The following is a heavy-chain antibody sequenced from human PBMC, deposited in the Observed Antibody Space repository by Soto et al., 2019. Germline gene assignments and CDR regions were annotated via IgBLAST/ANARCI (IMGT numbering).Heavy chain of an antibody. CDR2: ISGSGGST. Sequence: GGSLRLSCAASGFTFSSYAMSWVRQAPGKGLEWVSAISGSGGSTYYADSVKGRFTISRDNSKNTLYLQMNSLRAEDTAVYYCAKDQVGGERQERITIFGVVLNWFDPWGQGTLVTVSS. CDR1: GFTFSSYA. D-gene: IGHD3-3*01. V-gene: IGHV3-23*01. J-gene: IGHJ5*02. CDR3: AKDQVGGERQERITIFGVVLNWFDP.